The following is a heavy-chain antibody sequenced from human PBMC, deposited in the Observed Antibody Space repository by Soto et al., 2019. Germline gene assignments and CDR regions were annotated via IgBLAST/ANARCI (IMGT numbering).Heavy chain of an antibody. CDR1: GFTFSSYG. CDR2: ISYDGSNI. J-gene: IGHJ6*02. D-gene: IGHD6-13*01. CDR3: AKEPESGVAAAVPTYNYFGMDV. V-gene: IGHV3-30*18. Sequence: QVQLVESGGGVVQPGRSLRLSCAASGFTFSSYGMNWVRQAPGKGLEWVAVISYDGSNIYYADSVEGRFTISRDNSKNTLYLQMNSLRAEDTAVYYCAKEPESGVAAAVPTYNYFGMDVWGQGTTVTVSS.